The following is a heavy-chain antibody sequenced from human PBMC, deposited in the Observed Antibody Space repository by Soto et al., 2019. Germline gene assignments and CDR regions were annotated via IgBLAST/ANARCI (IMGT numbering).Heavy chain of an antibody. J-gene: IGHJ4*02. V-gene: IGHV1-69*13. D-gene: IGHD6-6*01. Sequence: GASVKVSCKASGGTFSSYAISWVRQAPGQGLEWMGGIIPIFGTANYAQKFQGRVTITADESTSTAYMELSSLRSEDTAVYYCARVFEAARHKAGPFFYWGQGTLVTVSS. CDR2: IIPIFGTA. CDR3: ARVFEAARHKAGPFFY. CDR1: GGTFSSYA.